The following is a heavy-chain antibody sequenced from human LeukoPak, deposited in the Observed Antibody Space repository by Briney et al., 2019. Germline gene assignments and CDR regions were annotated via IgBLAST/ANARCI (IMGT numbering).Heavy chain of an antibody. D-gene: IGHD2-15*01. Sequence: GGSLRLSCAASGFTFSSYGMHWVRQAPGKGLEWVAVISYDGSNKYYADSVKGRFTISRDNSKNTLYLQMNSLRAEDTAVYYCAPYCSGGSCYRYWGQGTLVTVSS. J-gene: IGHJ4*02. V-gene: IGHV3-30*03. CDR1: GFTFSSYG. CDR3: APYCSGGSCYRY. CDR2: ISYDGSNK.